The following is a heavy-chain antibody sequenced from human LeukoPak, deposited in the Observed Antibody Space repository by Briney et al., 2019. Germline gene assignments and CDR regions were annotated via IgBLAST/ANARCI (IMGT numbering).Heavy chain of an antibody. CDR1: GGSISSYY. V-gene: IGHV4-59*08. D-gene: IGHD2-15*01. CDR2: IYYSGST. Sequence: SETLSLTCTVSGGSISSYYWSWIRQPPGKGLEWIGYIYYSGSTNYNPSLKSRVTISVDTSKNQFSLKLSSVTAADTAVYYCARLGGCSGGSCYSRGAFDIWGQGTIVTVSS. J-gene: IGHJ3*02. CDR3: ARLGGCSGGSCYSRGAFDI.